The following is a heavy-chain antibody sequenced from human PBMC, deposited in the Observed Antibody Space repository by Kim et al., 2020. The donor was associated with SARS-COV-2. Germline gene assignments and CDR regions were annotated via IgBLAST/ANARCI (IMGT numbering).Heavy chain of an antibody. CDR2: INGGNGDT. V-gene: IGHV1-3*01. CDR3: ARGYFSGGSSYSHDY. J-gene: IGHJ4*02. D-gene: IGHD2-15*01. Sequence: ASVKVSCKASGYTFTNYAMHWVRQAPGQRLEWMGWINGGNGDTKYSQNFQGRVTITRDTYVSTAYMELSSLRSEDTAVYYCARGYFSGGSSYSHDYWGQGTLVTVSS. CDR1: GYTFTNYA.